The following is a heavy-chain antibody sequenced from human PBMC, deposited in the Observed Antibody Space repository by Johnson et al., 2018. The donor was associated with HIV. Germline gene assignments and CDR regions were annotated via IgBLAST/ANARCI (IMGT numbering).Heavy chain of an antibody. J-gene: IGHJ3*02. CDR2: ISSSGGTT. V-gene: IGHV3-11*04. CDR3: ARDRLLWFRELWPHDAFDI. Sequence: QVQLVESGGALVKPGGSLRLSCAASGFKFDDNYMAWIRQSPGKGLEWVSYISSSGGTTHNADSVKGRFAISRNNADNSLYLQMNSLRVEDTALYYCARDRLLWFRELWPHDAFDIWGQGTMVTVSS. CDR1: GFKFDDNY. D-gene: IGHD3-10*01.